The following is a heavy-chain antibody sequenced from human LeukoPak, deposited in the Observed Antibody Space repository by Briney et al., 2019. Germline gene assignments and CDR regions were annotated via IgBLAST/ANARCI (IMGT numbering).Heavy chain of an antibody. J-gene: IGHJ4*02. Sequence: SGGPLRLSCAASGFTFSSYAMSWVRQAPGKGLEWASAISGSGGSTYYADSVKGRFTISRDNSKNTLYLQMNSLRAEDTAVYYCAKGPDSSGRTAGYWGQGTLVTVSS. V-gene: IGHV3-23*01. CDR2: ISGSGGST. D-gene: IGHD3-22*01. CDR3: AKGPDSSGRTAGY. CDR1: GFTFSSYA.